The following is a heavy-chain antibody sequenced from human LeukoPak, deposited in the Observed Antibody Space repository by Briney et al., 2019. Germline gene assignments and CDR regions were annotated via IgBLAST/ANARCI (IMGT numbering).Heavy chain of an antibody. D-gene: IGHD3-22*01. J-gene: IGHJ6*02. CDR2: ISGSGDKK. CDR3: AREHYDDSGGYSSGLDV. V-gene: IGHV3-23*01. CDR1: GFTVSTYA. Sequence: GGSLRLSCAASGFTVSTYAMSWVRQAPGKGLEWVSAISGSGDKKYYADPVKGRFIISRDNSKDTLFLQMNSLKADDTAVYYCAREHYDDSGGYSSGLDVWGQGTAVTVSS.